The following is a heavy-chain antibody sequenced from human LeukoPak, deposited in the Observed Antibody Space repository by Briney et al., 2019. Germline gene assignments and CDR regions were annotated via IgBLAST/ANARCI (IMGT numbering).Heavy chain of an antibody. CDR3: ARGTYSGYDRLDY. Sequence: ASVKVSCKASGYTFTNFGISWVRQAPGQGLEWMGWISGYNGNTNYARKLQGRVTMTTDTSTSTAYMELRSLRSDDTAMYYCARGTYSGYDRLDYWGQGTLVTVSS. CDR2: ISGYNGNT. CDR1: GYTFTNFG. V-gene: IGHV1-18*01. D-gene: IGHD5-12*01. J-gene: IGHJ4*02.